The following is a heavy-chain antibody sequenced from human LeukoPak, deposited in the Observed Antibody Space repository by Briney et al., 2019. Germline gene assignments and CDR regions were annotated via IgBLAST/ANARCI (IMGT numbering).Heavy chain of an antibody. J-gene: IGHJ5*02. CDR3: ARGASYYDNWFDP. CDR2: IYSGGST. D-gene: IGHD3-3*01. V-gene: IGHV3-53*04. Sequence: GGSLRLSCAASGFTVSSNYMSWVRQAPGKGLEWVSVIYSGGSTYYADSVKGRFTISRHNSKNTLYLQMNSLRAEDTAVYYCARGASYYDNWFDPWGQGTLVTVSS. CDR1: GFTVSSNY.